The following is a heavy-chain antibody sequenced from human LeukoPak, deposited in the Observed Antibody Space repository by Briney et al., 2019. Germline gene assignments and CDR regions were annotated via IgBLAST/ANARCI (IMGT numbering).Heavy chain of an antibody. Sequence: GESLKISCKGSGYSFTNYWIDWVRQMPGKGLEWMGIIYPGDSDTRYSPSFQGQVTISADKSISTAYLQWSSLKASDTAIYYCARQDYASGSSRWGRGTLVTVSS. CDR2: IYPGDSDT. D-gene: IGHD3-10*01. V-gene: IGHV5-51*01. J-gene: IGHJ4*02. CDR1: GYSFTNYW. CDR3: ARQDYASGSSR.